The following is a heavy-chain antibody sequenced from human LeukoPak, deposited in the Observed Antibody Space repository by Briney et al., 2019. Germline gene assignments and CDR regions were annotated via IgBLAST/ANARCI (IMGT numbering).Heavy chain of an antibody. CDR2: ILYDGTIR. CDR3: AKGGCSSTTCYLANP. Sequence: GGSLRLSCAASGLTFSSYGMHWVRQAPGKGLEWVAVILYDGTIRNYADSVKGRFTISRDNSRNTLYLQMNSLTAEDTALYYCAKGGCSSTTCYLANPWGQGTLVTVSS. J-gene: IGHJ5*02. V-gene: IGHV3-30*18. D-gene: IGHD2-2*01. CDR1: GLTFSSYG.